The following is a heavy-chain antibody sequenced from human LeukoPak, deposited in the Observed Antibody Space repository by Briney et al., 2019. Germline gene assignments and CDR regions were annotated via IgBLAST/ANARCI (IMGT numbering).Heavy chain of an antibody. V-gene: IGHV4-30-2*01. CDR3: ARAYGDYVDWFDP. Sequence: SETLSLTCAVSGGSISSGGYSWSWIRQPPGTGLEWIGYIYHSGSTYYNPSLKSRVTISVDRSKNQFSLKLSSVTAADTAVYYCARAYGDYVDWFDPWGQGTLVTVSS. CDR1: GGSISSGGYS. CDR2: IYHSGST. D-gene: IGHD4-17*01. J-gene: IGHJ5*02.